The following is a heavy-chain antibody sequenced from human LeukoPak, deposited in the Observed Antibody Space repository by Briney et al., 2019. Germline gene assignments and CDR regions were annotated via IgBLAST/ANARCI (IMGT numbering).Heavy chain of an antibody. CDR2: ISGSGDNT. V-gene: IGHV3-23*01. Sequence: GGSLRLSCAASGFTFSSYAMSWVRQVPGKGLEWVSVISGSGDNTYYADSVKGRFTISRDNSKNMLYLQMNSLRAEDTAVYYCAKWKYSNSGIDDYWGQGTLVIVSS. J-gene: IGHJ4*02. CDR3: AKWKYSNSGIDDY. CDR1: GFTFSSYA. D-gene: IGHD6-6*01.